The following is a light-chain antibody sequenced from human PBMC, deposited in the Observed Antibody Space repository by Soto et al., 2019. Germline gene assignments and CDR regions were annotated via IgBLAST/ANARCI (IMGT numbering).Light chain of an antibody. CDR1: RNDVGNYNL. CDR2: EDS. CDR3: CSYTGATTAYV. J-gene: IGLJ1*01. Sequence: QSVMTQPSSVCGSPGQSVTVSCTGSRNDVGNYNLVSWYQQSPGKAPKLLIYEDSKRPSGVSNRFSGSKSGDTASLTISGLQTEDEADYYCCSYTGATTAYVFGTGTKVTVL. V-gene: IGLV2-23*01.